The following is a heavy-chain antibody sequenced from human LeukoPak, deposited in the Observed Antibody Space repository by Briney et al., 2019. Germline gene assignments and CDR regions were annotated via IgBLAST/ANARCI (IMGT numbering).Heavy chain of an antibody. J-gene: IGHJ3*02. D-gene: IGHD1-26*01. CDR3: ARTYSGSPDAFDI. V-gene: IGHV3-23*01. CDR2: ISGSGGST. CDR1: GFFFSSYA. Sequence: GGSLRLSCAASGFFFSSYAMSWVRQAPGKGLEWVSAISGSGGSTYYADSVKGRFTISRDNSKNTLYLQMNSLRAEDTAVYYCARTYSGSPDAFDIWGQGTMVTVSS.